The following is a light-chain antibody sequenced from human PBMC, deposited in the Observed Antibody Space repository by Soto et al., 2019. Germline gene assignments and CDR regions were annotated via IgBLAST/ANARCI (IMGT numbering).Light chain of an antibody. CDR2: DTS. J-gene: IGLJ2*01. V-gene: IGLV7-46*01. CDR3: LLSFNGPYV. CDR1: TGAVTSGHY. Sequence: QAVVTQEPSLTVSPGGTVTLTCGSSTGAVTSGHYPYWFQQKPGQAPRTLIYDTSNKHSWTPARFSGYLLGGKAALTLSGAQPEDEAEYFCLLSFNGPYVFGGGTKLTDL.